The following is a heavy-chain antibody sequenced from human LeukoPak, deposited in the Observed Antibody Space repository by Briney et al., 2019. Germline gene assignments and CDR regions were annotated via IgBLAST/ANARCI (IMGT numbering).Heavy chain of an antibody. J-gene: IGHJ4*02. CDR2: IYSGGST. CDR1: GFTVSSNY. CDR3: ARGVDDYVWGSYPKAYFDY. V-gene: IGHV3-53*01. Sequence: GGSLRLSCAASGFTVSSNYMSWVRQAPGKELEGVSVIYSGGSTYYADSVNGRFTISRDNSKNTLYLQMNSLRAEDTAVYYCARGVDDYVWGSYPKAYFDYWGQGTLVTVSS. D-gene: IGHD3-16*01.